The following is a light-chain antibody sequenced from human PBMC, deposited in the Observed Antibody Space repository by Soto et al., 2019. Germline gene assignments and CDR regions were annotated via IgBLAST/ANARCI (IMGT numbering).Light chain of an antibody. CDR3: QQLFDSPIT. Sequence: DRQLTQYPTILPPSIGESVTMTCRASQVISTSLAWYQVKPGKAPKLLIYAASTLESGVPSRFSATVSGTEFSLTITSLQPEDFATYYCQQLFDSPITFGQGTRLEIK. V-gene: IGKV1-9*01. J-gene: IGKJ5*01. CDR1: QVISTS. CDR2: AAS.